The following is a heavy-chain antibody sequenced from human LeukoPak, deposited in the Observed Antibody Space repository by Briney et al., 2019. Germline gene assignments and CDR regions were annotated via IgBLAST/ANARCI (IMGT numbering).Heavy chain of an antibody. V-gene: IGHV4-38-2*01. J-gene: IGHJ4*02. CDR3: ARHGPGYSSGWYPFDY. CDR2: ICHSGST. D-gene: IGHD6-19*01. Sequence: SETLSLTCAVSGYSISSGYYWGWIRQPPGKVLEWIGSICHSGSTYYNPSLKSRVTISVDTSKNQFSLKLSSVTAADTAVYYCARHGPGYSSGWYPFDYWGQGTLVTVSS. CDR1: GYSISSGYY.